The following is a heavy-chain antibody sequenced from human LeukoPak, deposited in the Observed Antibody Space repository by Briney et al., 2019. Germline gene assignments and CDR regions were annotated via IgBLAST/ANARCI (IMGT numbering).Heavy chain of an antibody. V-gene: IGHV4-61*08. CDR2: IYHSGST. Sequence: PSETLSLTCTVSGGSLSSGGYYWSWIRQPPGTGLEWIGYIYHSGSTNYNPSLKSRVTISVDTSKNQFSLKLSSVTAADTAVYYCARQDDSTAIDYWGQGTLVTVSS. D-gene: IGHD3-22*01. CDR1: GGSLSSGGYY. CDR3: ARQDDSTAIDY. J-gene: IGHJ4*02.